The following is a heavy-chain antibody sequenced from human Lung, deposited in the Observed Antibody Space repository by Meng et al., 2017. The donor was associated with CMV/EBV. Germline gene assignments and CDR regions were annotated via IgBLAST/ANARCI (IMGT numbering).Heavy chain of an antibody. CDR3: ARVYCSGGSCYSPFDY. D-gene: IGHD2-15*01. CDR1: GYTFSDYG. Sequence: SVXVSXXASGYTFSDYGIGWVRQAPGQGLEWMGWINSYSGHTNYAQKLQGRATMTTDTSTSSAYMELRSLRSDDTAVYYCARVYCSGGSCYSPFDYWGQGTLVXVSS. V-gene: IGHV1-18*01. CDR2: INSYSGHT. J-gene: IGHJ4*02.